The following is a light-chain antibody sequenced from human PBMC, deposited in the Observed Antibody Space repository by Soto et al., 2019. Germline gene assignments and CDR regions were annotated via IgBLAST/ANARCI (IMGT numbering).Light chain of an antibody. V-gene: IGLV1-40*01. CDR1: TSNIGAPYD. Sequence: QSLLTHPPSVSAAPGQMVSISCTGSTSNIGAPYDVHWYQHLPGTAPKLLIYGDNNRPSGVPDRFSGSKSGTSASLAITRLQAEDEADYYCQSYDISLHNYVFGTGTKVTVL. CDR3: QSYDISLHNYV. CDR2: GDN. J-gene: IGLJ1*01.